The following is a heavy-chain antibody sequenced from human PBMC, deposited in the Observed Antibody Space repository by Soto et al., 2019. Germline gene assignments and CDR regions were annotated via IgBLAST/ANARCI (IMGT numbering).Heavy chain of an antibody. J-gene: IGHJ6*02. CDR1: GGSFSGYY. V-gene: IGHV4-34*01. D-gene: IGHD3-22*01. CDR3: ARGRPYYDSVSKDYYYYGMDV. CDR2: INHSGST. Sequence: QVQLQQWGAGLLKPSETLSLTCAVSGGSFSGYYWSWIRQPPGKGLEWIGEINHSGSTNYNPSLKSRGTISVDTSKNQCSLKLSSVTAADTAVYYCARGRPYYDSVSKDYYYYGMDVWGQGTTVTVSS.